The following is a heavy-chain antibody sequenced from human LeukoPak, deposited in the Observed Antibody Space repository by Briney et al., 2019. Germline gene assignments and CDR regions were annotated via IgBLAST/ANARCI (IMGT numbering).Heavy chain of an antibody. CDR1: GYTFTSYG. Sequence: ASVKVSCKASGYTFTSYGISWVRQAPGQGLEWMGWISAYNGNTNYAQKLQGRVTMTTDTSTSTAYMELRSLRSDDTAVYYCARNALWEWGLQVSWFDPWGQGTLVTVSS. J-gene: IGHJ5*02. V-gene: IGHV1-18*01. D-gene: IGHD1-26*01. CDR2: ISAYNGNT. CDR3: ARNALWEWGLQVSWFDP.